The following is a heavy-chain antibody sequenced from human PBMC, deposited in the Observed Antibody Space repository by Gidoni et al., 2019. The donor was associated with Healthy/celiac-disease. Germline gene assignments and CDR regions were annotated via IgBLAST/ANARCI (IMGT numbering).Heavy chain of an antibody. CDR3: ARDRGQRPYGMDV. J-gene: IGHJ6*02. Sequence: QVQLQESGPGLVKPSETLSLTCTVSGGSISSYYWSWIRQPPGKGLEWIGYIYYSGSTNYNPSLKSRVTISVDTSKNQFSLKLSSVTAADTAVYYCARDRGQRPYGMDVWGQGTTVTVSS. CDR1: GGSISSYY. D-gene: IGHD1-1*01. CDR2: IYYSGST. V-gene: IGHV4-59*01.